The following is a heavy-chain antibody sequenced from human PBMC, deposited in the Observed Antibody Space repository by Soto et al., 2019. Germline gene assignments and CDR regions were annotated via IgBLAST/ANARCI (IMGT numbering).Heavy chain of an antibody. J-gene: IGHJ6*03. CDR2: IGGTSGNT. CDR3: AKMRTGDTTPTKWYYMDV. V-gene: IGHV3-23*01. CDR1: GFTFSSYP. Sequence: EVQVLESGGGLVQPGGSLRLSCAASGFTFSSYPMSWVRQAPGEGLEWVSTIGGTSGNTYYADSVKGRFTISRDNSKNTLYVQMNNLTPEDTAIYYCAKMRTGDTTPTKWYYMDVWGKGTTVTVSS. D-gene: IGHD2-15*01.